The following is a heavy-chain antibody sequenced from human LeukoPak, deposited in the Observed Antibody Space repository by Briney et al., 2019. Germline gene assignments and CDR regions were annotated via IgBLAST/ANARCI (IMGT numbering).Heavy chain of an antibody. CDR2: LSGNGGNT. CDR1: GFTFSNCA. Sequence: PGGSLRLSCVASGFTFSNCAMHWVRQAPGKGLEYVSALSGNGGNTYYANSVKGRFTISRDNSKNTLYLQMGSLRAEDTAVYYCARASITMARGELVFYFDYWGQGTLVTVSS. CDR3: ARASITMARGELVFYFDY. J-gene: IGHJ4*02. D-gene: IGHD3-10*01. V-gene: IGHV3-64*01.